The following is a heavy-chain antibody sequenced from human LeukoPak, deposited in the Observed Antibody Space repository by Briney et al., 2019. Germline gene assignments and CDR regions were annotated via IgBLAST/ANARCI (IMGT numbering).Heavy chain of an antibody. CDR2: IYHGDSDT. CDR3: ARLDSSSWYSLVY. J-gene: IGHJ4*02. V-gene: IGHV5-51*01. Sequence: GESLKISCKGSGYSFTSYWIGWVRPVPGKGLEWMGIIYHGDSDTRYSPSFQGQVTISADKSISTAYLQWSSLKASDTAMYYCARLDSSSWYSLVYWGQGTLVTVSS. CDR1: GYSFTSYW. D-gene: IGHD6-13*01.